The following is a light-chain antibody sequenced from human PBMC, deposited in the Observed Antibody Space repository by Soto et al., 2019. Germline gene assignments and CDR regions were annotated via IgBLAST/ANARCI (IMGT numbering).Light chain of an antibody. CDR1: SSNIGNNH. J-gene: IGLJ7*01. Sequence: QSVLTQPPSVSAAPGQKVTIACSGSSSNIGNNHVSWYQQVPGTSPKLLIYDSNERPSGIPDRFSGSKSDTSATLGITGLHTGDEDDYYCGTWDSGLGAVVFGGGTQLTVL. V-gene: IGLV1-51*01. CDR2: DSN. CDR3: GTWDSGLGAVV.